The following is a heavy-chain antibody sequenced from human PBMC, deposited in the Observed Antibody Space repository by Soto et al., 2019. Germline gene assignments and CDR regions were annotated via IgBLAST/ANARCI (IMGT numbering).Heavy chain of an antibody. CDR3: TIVRVADSALDH. Sequence: PGESLKISCNGSGYSCTIYCIGLVLQMPGKGLEWMGIIYPGDSDTRYSPSFQGQVTISADNSKNTLFLHMSNLRAGDTAMYYCTIVRVADSALDHWGQGTLVTVSS. CDR1: GYSCTIYC. V-gene: IGHV5-51*01. CDR2: IYPGDSDT. D-gene: IGHD3-10*02. J-gene: IGHJ4*02.